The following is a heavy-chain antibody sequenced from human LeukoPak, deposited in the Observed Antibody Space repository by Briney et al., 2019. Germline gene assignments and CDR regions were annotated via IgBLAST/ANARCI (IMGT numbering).Heavy chain of an antibody. CDR1: GYTFTAYY. Sequence: ASVKVSCKASGYTFTAYYMHWVRQAPGQGLEWMGVIDPSGGSTSYAQRFQDRVTMTSDTSTGTVYMELSSLRSEDTAVYYCARGDGDSDSNGVLMGWFDPWGQGTLVTVSS. J-gene: IGHJ5*02. CDR3: ARGDGDSDSNGVLMGWFDP. D-gene: IGHD3-22*01. CDR2: IDPSGGST. V-gene: IGHV1-46*01.